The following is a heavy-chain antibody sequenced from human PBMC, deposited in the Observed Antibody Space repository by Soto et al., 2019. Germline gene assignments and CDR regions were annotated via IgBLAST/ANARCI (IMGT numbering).Heavy chain of an antibody. J-gene: IGHJ4*02. Sequence: SETLSLTCTVSGGSVSSGNYYWSWIRQPPGKGLEWIGYIYYSRSTYYNPSLKSRVTISVDTSKNQFSLKLSSVTAADTAVYYCARNERPWELFDYWGQGTLVTVSS. V-gene: IGHV4-61*01. CDR1: GGSVSSGNYY. CDR2: IYYSRST. D-gene: IGHD1-26*01. CDR3: ARNERPWELFDY.